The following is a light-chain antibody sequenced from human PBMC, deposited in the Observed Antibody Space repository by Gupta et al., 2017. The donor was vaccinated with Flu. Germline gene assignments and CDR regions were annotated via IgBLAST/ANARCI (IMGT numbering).Light chain of an antibody. CDR1: SRNVGGYNY. CDR2: DVS. Sequence: QSALTQPASVSGSPGQSITISCTGTSRNVGGYNYVSWYQQHPDKAPKLIIYDVSNRPSGVSSRFSGSKSGNTASMAISGLQAEDDADYYCTSYTGTNIRVFGGGTKLTVL. J-gene: IGLJ3*02. CDR3: TSYTGTNIRV. V-gene: IGLV2-14*01.